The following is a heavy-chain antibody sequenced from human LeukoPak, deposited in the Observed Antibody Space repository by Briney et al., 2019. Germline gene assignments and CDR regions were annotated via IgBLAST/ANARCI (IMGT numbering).Heavy chain of an antibody. Sequence: SETLSLTCAVYGGSFSGYYWSWIRQSPGKGLEWIGEIKYTGSTNYNPSVKSRVTISGDTSKNQFSLHLSSVTAAHTAVYYCARLGYCSGGSCNSYFQHWGQGTLVTVSS. J-gene: IGHJ1*01. CDR3: ARLGYCSGGSCNSYFQH. D-gene: IGHD2-15*01. CDR1: GGSFSGYY. CDR2: IKYTGST. V-gene: IGHV4-34*01.